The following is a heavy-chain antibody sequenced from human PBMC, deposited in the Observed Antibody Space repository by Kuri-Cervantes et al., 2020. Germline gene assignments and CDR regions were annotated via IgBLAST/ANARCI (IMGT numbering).Heavy chain of an antibody. D-gene: IGHD3-9*01. V-gene: IGHV3-33*01. Sequence: GESLKISCAASGFTFSSYGMHWVRQAPGKGLEWVAVIWYDGSNKYYADSVKGRFTISRDNSKNTLYLQMNSLRAEDTAVYYCARVGPTMTGAYFDYWGQGTLVTVSS. CDR3: ARVGPTMTGAYFDY. CDR2: IWYDGSNK. J-gene: IGHJ4*02. CDR1: GFTFSSYG.